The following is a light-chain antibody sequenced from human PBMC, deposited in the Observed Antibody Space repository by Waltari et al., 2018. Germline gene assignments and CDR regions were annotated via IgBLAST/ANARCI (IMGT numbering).Light chain of an antibody. CDR3: SAHSSTGTV. CDR2: AVD. Sequence: QSALTQPASVSGSPGQSITISCTGTTTDLGSQYYVSWYQQYPGKVPNLIIYAVDNRPSGVSARFSGSESGNTASLTISGLQPEDEAYYFCSAHSSTGTVFGGGTKVTVL. V-gene: IGLV2-14*03. CDR1: TTDLGSQYY. J-gene: IGLJ2*01.